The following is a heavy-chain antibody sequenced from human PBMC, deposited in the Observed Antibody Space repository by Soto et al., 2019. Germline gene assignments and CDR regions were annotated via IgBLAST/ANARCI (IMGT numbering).Heavy chain of an antibody. CDR2: FYYDGRT. J-gene: IGHJ4*02. V-gene: IGHV4-39*02. CDR1: VASFSDANYY. CDR3: ARRSHIVVATT. Sequence: SETLSLTCIVSVASFSDANYYCVWIRQPPGEGLEWIGSFYYDGRTYYNASLKSRVTISVDTSKNHFSLMLTSVTAADTAVYYCARRSHIVVATTWGQGTLFTVSS. D-gene: IGHD2-21*01.